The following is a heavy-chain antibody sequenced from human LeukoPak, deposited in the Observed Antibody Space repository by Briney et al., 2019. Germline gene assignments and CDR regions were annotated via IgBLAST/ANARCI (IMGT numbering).Heavy chain of an antibody. CDR1: GFTFSSYA. V-gene: IGHV3-23*01. CDR3: AKDRGVSGSYEPLDY. Sequence: GGSLRLSCAASGFTFSSYAMSWVRQAPGEGMEWLSAISGSGGSTYYADSVKGRFTISRDNSKITLYLQMNSLRAEDTDVYYCAKDRGVSGSYEPLDYWGQGTLVTVSS. D-gene: IGHD1-26*01. J-gene: IGHJ4*02. CDR2: ISGSGGST.